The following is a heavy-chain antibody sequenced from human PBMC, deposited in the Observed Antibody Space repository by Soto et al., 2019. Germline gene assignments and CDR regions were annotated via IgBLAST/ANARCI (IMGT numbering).Heavy chain of an antibody. CDR2: ISWNSGSI. J-gene: IGHJ6*03. Sequence: EVQLVESGGGLVQPGRSLRLSCAASGFTFDDYAMHWVRQAPGKGLEWVSGISWNSGSIGYADSVKGRFTISRDNAKNSLYLQMNSLRAEDTALYYCAKALFESGYDLDYYYMDVWGKGTTVTVSS. CDR3: AKALFESGYDLDYYYMDV. CDR1: GFTFDDYA. V-gene: IGHV3-9*01. D-gene: IGHD5-12*01.